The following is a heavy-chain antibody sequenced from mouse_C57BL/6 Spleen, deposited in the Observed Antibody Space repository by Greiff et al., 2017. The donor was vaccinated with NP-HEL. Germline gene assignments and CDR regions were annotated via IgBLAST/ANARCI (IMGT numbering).Heavy chain of an antibody. Sequence: EVQGVESGGGLVKPGGSLKLSCAASGFTFSSYAMSWVRQTPEKRLEWVATISDGGSYTYYPDNVKGRFTISRDNAKNNLYLQMSHLKSEDTAMYYCARDMKLGDYFDYWGQGTTLTVSS. CDR3: ARDMKLGDYFDY. CDR2: ISDGGSYT. CDR1: GFTFSSYA. J-gene: IGHJ2*01. D-gene: IGHD2-3*01. V-gene: IGHV5-4*01.